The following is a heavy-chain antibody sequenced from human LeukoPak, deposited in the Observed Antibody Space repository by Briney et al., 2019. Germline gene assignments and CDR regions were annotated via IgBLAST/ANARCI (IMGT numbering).Heavy chain of an antibody. CDR3: ARGRLWAFDI. V-gene: IGHV4-31*03. J-gene: IGHJ3*02. D-gene: IGHD2-21*01. Sequence: SETLSLTCTVSGGSISSGGYYWSWIRQHPGKGLEWIGYIYYSGSTYYNPSLKSRVTISVDTSKNQFSLKLGSVTAADTAVYYCARGRLWAFDIWGQGTMVTVSS. CDR2: IYYSGST. CDR1: GGSISSGGYY.